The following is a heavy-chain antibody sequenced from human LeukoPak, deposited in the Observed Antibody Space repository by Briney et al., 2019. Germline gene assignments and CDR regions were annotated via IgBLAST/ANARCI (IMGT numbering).Heavy chain of an antibody. V-gene: IGHV1-2*02. D-gene: IGHD5-12*01. Sequence: ASVKVSCKASGYSFIGYHMHWVRQAPGQGLEWMGWTNPNTGGTKYAQKFQGRVTMTRDASISTAYMELSSLRSDDTAVYFCASVEMATIGFEHWGQGTLVTVSS. J-gene: IGHJ4*02. CDR2: TNPNTGGT. CDR1: GYSFIGYH. CDR3: ASVEMATIGFEH.